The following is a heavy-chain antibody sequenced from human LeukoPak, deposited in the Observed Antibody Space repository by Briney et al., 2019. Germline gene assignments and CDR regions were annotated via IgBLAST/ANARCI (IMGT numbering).Heavy chain of an antibody. V-gene: IGHV3-23*01. J-gene: IGHJ4*02. Sequence: GGSLRLSCAAPGFTFSRDAMSWVRQAPGKGLEWVSSLSGSGGDTYYADSVKGRFTISRDNSKNTVYLQMNSLRAEDTAVYYCARVEGDSAAADYWGQGTLVTVSS. CDR2: LSGSGGDT. D-gene: IGHD6-13*01. CDR1: GFTFSRDA. CDR3: ARVEGDSAAADY.